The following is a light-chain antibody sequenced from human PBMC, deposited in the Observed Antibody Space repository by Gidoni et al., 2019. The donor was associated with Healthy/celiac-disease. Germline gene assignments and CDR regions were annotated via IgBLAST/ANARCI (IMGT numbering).Light chain of an antibody. J-gene: IGLJ2*01. CDR2: DVS. V-gene: IGLV2-14*03. Sequence: QSALTQPASVSGSPGQSIPISCTGTSSDVGAYNSVTWYQQHPGKAPKLMIYDVSYRPSCVSNRFSGSKSGNTASLTISGLQAADEADYYCSSYTTSSTLVFGGGTKLTVL. CDR3: SSYTTSSTLV. CDR1: SSDVGAYNS.